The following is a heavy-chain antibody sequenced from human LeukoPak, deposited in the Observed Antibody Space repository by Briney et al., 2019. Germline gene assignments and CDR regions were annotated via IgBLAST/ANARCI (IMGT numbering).Heavy chain of an antibody. V-gene: IGHV1-8*03. CDR2: MNPNSGST. CDR3: ARGRSTGYPYYFEY. J-gene: IGHJ4*02. D-gene: IGHD5-12*01. Sequence: ASVKVSCKASGYTFTGYDINWVRQATGQGLEWMGWMNPNSGSTGYAQKFQGRVTITRNTSKSTAYMELSGLRSEDTAVYYCARGRSTGYPYYFEYWGQGTLVTVSS. CDR1: GYTFTGYD.